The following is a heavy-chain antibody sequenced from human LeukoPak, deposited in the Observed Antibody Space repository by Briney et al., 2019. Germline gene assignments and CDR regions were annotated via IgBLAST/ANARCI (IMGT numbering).Heavy chain of an antibody. D-gene: IGHD5-18*01. CDR1: GYTFTSYD. CDR3: ARRSGYSYPPLFTYYYYYMDV. J-gene: IGHJ6*03. CDR2: MNPNSGNT. Sequence: GASVKVSCKASGYTFTSYDINWVRQATGQGLEWMGWMNPNSGNTGYAQKFQGRVTMTRNTSISTAYMELSSLRSEDTAVYYCARRSGYSYPPLFTYYYYYMDVWGKGTTVTIS. V-gene: IGHV1-8*01.